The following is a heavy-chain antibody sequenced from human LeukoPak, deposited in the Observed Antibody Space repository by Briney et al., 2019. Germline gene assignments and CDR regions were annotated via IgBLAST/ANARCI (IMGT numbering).Heavy chain of an antibody. Sequence: PSETLSLTGAVYGGSFSGYYWSWIRQPPGKGLEWIGEINHRGSTHYNPSLKNRVTISVETSKNQFSLKLKSVTAADTAAYSSARGGYYGSGNDFRFDPWGQGTLVTVSS. D-gene: IGHD3-10*01. CDR2: INHRGST. V-gene: IGHV4-34*01. J-gene: IGHJ5*02. CDR3: ARGGYYGSGNDFRFDP. CDR1: GGSFSGYY.